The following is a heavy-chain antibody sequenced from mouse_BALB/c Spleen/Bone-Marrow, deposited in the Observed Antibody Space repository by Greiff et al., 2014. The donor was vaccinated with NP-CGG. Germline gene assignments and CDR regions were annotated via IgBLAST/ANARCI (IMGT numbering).Heavy chain of an antibody. CDR3: ARRDYGKHFDV. Sequence: EVQLQQSGPSLVKPSQTLSLTCSVTGDSITSGYWNWIRKFPGSKLEYIGHISYSGSTYYNPSLKSRISITRDTSKNQFYLQLDSVTTEDTATYYCARRDYGKHFDVWGAGTTVTVSS. CDR1: GDSITSGY. D-gene: IGHD2-1*01. CDR2: ISYSGST. V-gene: IGHV3-8*02. J-gene: IGHJ1*01.